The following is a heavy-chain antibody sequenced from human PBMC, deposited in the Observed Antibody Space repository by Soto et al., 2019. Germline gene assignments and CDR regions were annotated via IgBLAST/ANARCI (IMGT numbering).Heavy chain of an antibody. V-gene: IGHV3-33*01. CDR1: GFTFSSYG. J-gene: IGHJ6*02. CDR3: ARESPGYGMDV. Sequence: PGGSLRLSCAASGFTFSSYGMHWVRQAPGKGLEGVAVIWYDGSNKYYADSVKGRFTISRDNSKNTLYLQMNSLRAEDTAVYYCARESPGYGMDVWGQGTTVTVSS. CDR2: IWYDGSNK.